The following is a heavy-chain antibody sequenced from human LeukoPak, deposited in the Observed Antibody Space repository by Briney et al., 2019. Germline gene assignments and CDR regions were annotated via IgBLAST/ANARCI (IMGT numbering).Heavy chain of an antibody. V-gene: IGHV1-58*02. J-gene: IGHJ4*02. CDR1: GFTFTSSA. CDR3: AAARFLEWPFDY. Sequence: SVKVSCKASGFTFTSSAMQWVRQARGQRLEWIGWIVVGSGNTNYAQKFQERVTITRDMSTSTAYMELSILRSEDTAVYYCAAARFLEWPFDYWGQGTLVTVSS. CDR2: IVVGSGNT. D-gene: IGHD3-3*01.